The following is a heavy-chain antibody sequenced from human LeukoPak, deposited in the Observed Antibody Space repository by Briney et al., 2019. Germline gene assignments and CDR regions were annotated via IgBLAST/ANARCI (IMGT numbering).Heavy chain of an antibody. Sequence: ASVKVSCKASGYTFTSYGISWVRQAPGQGLEWMGWISAYNGNTNYAQKLQGRVTMTTDTSTSTAYMELRSLRSDDTAVYYCTSPYDFWSGYGYWGQGTLVTVSS. CDR1: GYTFTSYG. J-gene: IGHJ4*02. D-gene: IGHD3-3*01. CDR3: TSPYDFWSGYGY. CDR2: ISAYNGNT. V-gene: IGHV1-18*01.